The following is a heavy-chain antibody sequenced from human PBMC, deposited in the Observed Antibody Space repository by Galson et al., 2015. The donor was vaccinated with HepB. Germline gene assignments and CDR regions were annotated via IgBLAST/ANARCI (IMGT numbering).Heavy chain of an antibody. J-gene: IGHJ3*02. V-gene: IGHV1-18*01. CDR3: ARLYSGSYYNAFEI. CDR1: GYTFTSYG. Sequence: SVKVSCKASGYTFTSYGISWVRQAPGQGLEWMGWISAYNANTNYAQKLQGRVTMTPDTSTSTAYMELRSLRSDDTAVYYCARLYSGSYYNAFEIWGQGTMVTVSS. CDR2: ISAYNANT. D-gene: IGHD1-26*01.